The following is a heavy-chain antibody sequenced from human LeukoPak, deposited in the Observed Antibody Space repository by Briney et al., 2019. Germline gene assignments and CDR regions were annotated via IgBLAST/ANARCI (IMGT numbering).Heavy chain of an antibody. J-gene: IGHJ4*02. Sequence: PSETLSLTCTVSGSSITSFYWTWVRQPPGKGLEWIGSFQYNGITYYNPSLKSRVTISVDTSKNQFSLVLSSVTAADTAVYYCARARGSSWSLRGSCDFDYWGQGTLVTVSS. CDR1: GSSITSFY. CDR2: FQYNGIT. D-gene: IGHD6-13*01. V-gene: IGHV4-59*08. CDR3: ARARGSSWSLRGSCDFDY.